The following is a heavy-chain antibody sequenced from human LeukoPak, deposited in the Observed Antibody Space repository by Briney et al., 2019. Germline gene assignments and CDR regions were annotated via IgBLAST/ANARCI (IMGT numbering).Heavy chain of an antibody. Sequence: PSEPLSLTCAVYGGSFSGYYWSWIRQPPGKGLEWIGEINHSGSTNYNPSLKSRVTISVDTSKNQFSLKLSSVTAADTAVYYCARVWYNWNDDARYYFDYWGQGTLVTVSS. D-gene: IGHD1-1*01. CDR1: GGSFSGYY. CDR2: INHSGST. V-gene: IGHV4-34*01. J-gene: IGHJ4*02. CDR3: ARVWYNWNDDARYYFDY.